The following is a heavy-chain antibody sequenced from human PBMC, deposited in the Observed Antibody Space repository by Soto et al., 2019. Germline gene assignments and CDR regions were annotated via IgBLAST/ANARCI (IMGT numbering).Heavy chain of an antibody. CDR1: GYIFTDYH. D-gene: IGHD6-13*01. J-gene: IGHJ5*02. CDR2: INTDNGGA. CDR3: ATERGSNSLHPSYNWFDT. V-gene: IGHV1-2*02. Sequence: QVQLVQSGAEVKKPGASVKVSCKASGYIFTDYHIHWVRQAPGQGLEFMGWINTDNGGAGSAQQYQGRVTVTRDTSITTGYLELSNLRSDDTAVYFGATERGSNSLHPSYNWFDTWGQGTLITFPS.